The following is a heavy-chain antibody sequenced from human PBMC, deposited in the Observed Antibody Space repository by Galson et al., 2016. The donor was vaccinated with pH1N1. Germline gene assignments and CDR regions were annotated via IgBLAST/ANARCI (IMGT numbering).Heavy chain of an antibody. Sequence: SLRLSCAASGFTFSNYAMSWVRQAPGKGLQWVSALSGSGDSALYADSVKGRFTISRDNSKNTLFLQMNSLRAEDTAIYYCVTRVGYAWSQGTLVTVSS. D-gene: IGHD3-10*02. CDR3: VTRVGYA. V-gene: IGHV3-23*01. CDR1: GFTFSNYA. CDR2: LSGSGDSA. J-gene: IGHJ5*02.